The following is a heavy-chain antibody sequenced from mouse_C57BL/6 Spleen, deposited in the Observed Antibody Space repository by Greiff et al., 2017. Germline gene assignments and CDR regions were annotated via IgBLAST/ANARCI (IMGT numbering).Heavy chain of an antibody. Sequence: EVKLVESGGGLVKPGGSLKLSCAASGFTFSDYGMHWVRQAPEQGLEWVAYISSGSSTIYYADTVKGRFTISRDNAKNTLFLQMTSLRSEDTAMYYGARGLGRGYFEVWGTGTTVTVSS. CDR3: ARGLGRGYFEV. CDR2: ISSGSSTI. V-gene: IGHV5-17*01. J-gene: IGHJ1*03. CDR1: GFTFSDYG. D-gene: IGHD4-1*01.